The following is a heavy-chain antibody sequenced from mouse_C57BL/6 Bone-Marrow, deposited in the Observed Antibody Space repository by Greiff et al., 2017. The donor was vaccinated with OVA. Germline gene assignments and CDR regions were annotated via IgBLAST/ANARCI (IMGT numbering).Heavy chain of an antibody. V-gene: IGHV1-81*01. D-gene: IGHD1-1*01. J-gene: IGHJ3*01. Sequence: QVQLQQSGAELARPGASVKLSCKASGYTFTSYGISWVKQRTGQGLEWIGEIYPRSGNTYYNEKFKGKATLTADKSSSTAYMELRSLTSQDSAVYFGARSCDGPLRGFAYWGQGTLVTVSA. CDR1: GYTFTSYG. CDR2: IYPRSGNT. CDR3: ARSCDGPLRGFAY.